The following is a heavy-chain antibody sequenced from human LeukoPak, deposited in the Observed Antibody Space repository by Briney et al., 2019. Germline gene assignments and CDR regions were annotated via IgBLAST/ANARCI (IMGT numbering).Heavy chain of an antibody. CDR1: GFAFNNAW. CDR3: AKFDGDYGDFFDY. J-gene: IGHJ4*02. D-gene: IGHD4-17*01. Sequence: PGGSLRLSCAASGFAFNNAWMSWVRQAPGKGLEWVGRIKSKTNGGTTDYAAPVKGRFIISRDDSKNTLYLQMNSLRAEDTAVYYCAKFDGDYGDFFDYWGQGTLVTVSS. V-gene: IGHV3-15*01. CDR2: IKSKTNGGTT.